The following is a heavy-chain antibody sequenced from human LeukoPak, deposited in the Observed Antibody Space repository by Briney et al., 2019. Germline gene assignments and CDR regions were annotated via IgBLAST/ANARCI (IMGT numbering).Heavy chain of an antibody. J-gene: IGHJ4*02. CDR3: ALLNDDYGLGGDFDY. CDR1: GFTFSTYS. V-gene: IGHV3-48*01. Sequence: GGSLRLSCAASGFTFSTYSMNWVRQAPGKGLEWVSDIDSGSNNIHYADSVKGRFTISRDDAKNTLYLQMNSLRAEDTAVYYCALLNDDYGLGGDFDYWGQGTLVTVSS. CDR2: IDSGSNNI. D-gene: IGHD4-17*01.